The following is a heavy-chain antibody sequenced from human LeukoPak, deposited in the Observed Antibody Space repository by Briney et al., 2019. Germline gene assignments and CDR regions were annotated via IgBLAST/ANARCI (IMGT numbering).Heavy chain of an antibody. CDR1: GFTFGSYS. CDR2: ISSSSSYI. CDR3: ARDSRHNLLGYCSSTSCSHDAFDI. V-gene: IGHV3-21*01. Sequence: PGGSLRLSCAASGFTFGSYSMNWVRQAPGKGLEWVSSISSSSSYIYYADSVKGRFTISRDNAKNSLYLQMNSLRAEDTAVYYCARDSRHNLLGYCSSTSCSHDAFDIWGQGTMVTVSS. D-gene: IGHD2-2*01. J-gene: IGHJ3*02.